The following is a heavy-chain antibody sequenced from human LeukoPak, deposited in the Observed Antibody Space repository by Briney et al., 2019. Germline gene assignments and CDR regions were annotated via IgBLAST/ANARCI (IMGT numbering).Heavy chain of an antibody. J-gene: IGHJ3*02. D-gene: IGHD6-13*01. CDR2: IYPGDSDT. Sequence: HGESLKISCKGSGYSFTSYWIGRVRQMPGKGLEWMGIIYPGDSDTRYSPSFQGQVTISADKSISTAYLQWSSLKASDTAMYYCARHHSSSWQDDAFDIWGQGTMVTVSS. CDR3: ARHHSSSWQDDAFDI. V-gene: IGHV5-51*01. CDR1: GYSFTSYW.